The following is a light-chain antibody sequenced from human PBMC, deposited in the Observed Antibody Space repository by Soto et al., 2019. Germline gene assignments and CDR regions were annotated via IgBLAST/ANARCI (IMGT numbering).Light chain of an antibody. V-gene: IGKV1-9*01. CDR1: QGIGSS. CDR2: DAS. J-gene: IGKJ2*02. CDR3: QQVYTYPCT. Sequence: DIQLTQSPSFLSASVGDRVTITCRASQGIGSSLAWYQQIPGKAPKLLIYDASTLHGRAPSRFSGSGSGTEFNLTISSLQPEDFAAYYCQQVYTYPCTFGHGTKLDIK.